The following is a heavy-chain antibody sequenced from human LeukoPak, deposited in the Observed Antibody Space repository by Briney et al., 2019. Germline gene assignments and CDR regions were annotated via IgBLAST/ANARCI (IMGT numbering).Heavy chain of an antibody. CDR2: MNPNSGNT. CDR3: AREEGSGWYAVGY. Sequence: GASVKVSCKASGGTFSSYAISWVRQATGQGLEWMGWMNPNSGNTAYAQKFQGRVTMTRNTSISTAYMELSSLRSEDTAVYYCAREEGSGWYAVGYWGQGTLVTVSS. CDR1: GGTFSSYA. V-gene: IGHV1-8*02. D-gene: IGHD6-19*01. J-gene: IGHJ4*02.